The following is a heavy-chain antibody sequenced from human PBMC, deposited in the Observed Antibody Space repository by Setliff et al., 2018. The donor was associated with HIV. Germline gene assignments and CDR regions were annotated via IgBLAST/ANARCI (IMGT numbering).Heavy chain of an antibody. CDR1: GFTFSAYS. V-gene: IGHV3-21*04. CDR2: ISTSGNFI. D-gene: IGHD1-1*01. Sequence: GGSLRLSCAASGFTFSAYSMNWVRQVPGKGLEWVSCISTSGNFIYYADSVKGRFTISRDTAKNSLYLQMNSLRAEDTAVYYCARYARVPQFWGQGTLVTVSS. J-gene: IGHJ4*02. CDR3: ARYARVPQF.